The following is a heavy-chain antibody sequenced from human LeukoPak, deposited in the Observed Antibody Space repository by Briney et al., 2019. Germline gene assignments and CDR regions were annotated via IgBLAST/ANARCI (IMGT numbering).Heavy chain of an antibody. J-gene: IGHJ4*02. CDR2: IKGKNYGETT. D-gene: IGHD3-10*01. Sequence: GGSLRLSCTASGLTFIDAWMSWVRQAPGKGLEWVGRIKGKNYGETTDYIAPVKGRFSISRDDSKNTLYPQMDSLRIEDTAVYYCTTDPPSGYWGQGTLVTVSS. CDR1: GLTFIDAW. CDR3: TTDPPSGY. V-gene: IGHV3-15*01.